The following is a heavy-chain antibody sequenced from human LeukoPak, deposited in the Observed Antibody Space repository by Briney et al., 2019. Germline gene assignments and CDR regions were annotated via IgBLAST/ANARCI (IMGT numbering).Heavy chain of an antibody. CDR1: RFTFSNFA. CDR2: ISHDGTTK. J-gene: IGHJ4*02. CDR3: ARARGKWHLLPLDY. V-gene: IGHV3-30*04. D-gene: IGHD1-26*01. Sequence: WGSLRLSCAASRFTFSNFAMHWVRQAPGKGLEWVAIISHDGTTKHYADSVKGRFTISRDNSNSSLFLQMNSLRGEDTAVYFCARARGKWHLLPLDYWGQGTLVTVSS.